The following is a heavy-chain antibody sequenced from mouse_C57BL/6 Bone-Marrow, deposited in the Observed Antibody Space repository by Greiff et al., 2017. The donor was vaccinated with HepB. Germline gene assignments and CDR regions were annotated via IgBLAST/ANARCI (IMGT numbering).Heavy chain of an antibody. CDR1: GFSLTSYG. D-gene: IGHD2-3*01. J-gene: IGHJ2*01. Sequence: VKLMESGPGLVQPSQSLSITCTVSGFSLTSYGVHWVRQSPGKGLEWLGVIWSGGSTDYNAAFISRLSISKDNSKSQVFFKMNSLQADDTAIYYCATLYDGYPSFDYWGQGTTLTVSS. V-gene: IGHV2-2*01. CDR3: ATLYDGYPSFDY. CDR2: IWSGGST.